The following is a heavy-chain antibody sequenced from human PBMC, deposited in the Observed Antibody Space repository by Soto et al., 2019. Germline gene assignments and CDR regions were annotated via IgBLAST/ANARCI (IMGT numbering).Heavy chain of an antibody. V-gene: IGHV1-69*13. J-gene: IGHJ5*02. CDR3: ARAPGSPFYYYDSSGYYPNWFDP. CDR1: GGTFSSYA. CDR2: IIPIFGTA. Sequence: SVKVSCKASGGTFSSYAISWVRQAPGLGLEWMGGIIPIFGTANYAQKFQGRVTITADESTSTAYMELSSLRSEDTAVYYCARAPGSPFYYYDSSGYYPNWFDPWGQGTLVTVSS. D-gene: IGHD3-22*01.